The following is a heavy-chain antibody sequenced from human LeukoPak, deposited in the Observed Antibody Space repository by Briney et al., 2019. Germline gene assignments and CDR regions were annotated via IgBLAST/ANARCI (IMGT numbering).Heavy chain of an antibody. CDR1: GFTFSSYA. D-gene: IGHD6-13*01. CDR3: AEEAPLRQHTYSSSWYYFDY. Sequence: GGSLRLSCGASGFTFSSYAMSWVRQAPGKALEWVSAISGSGGSTYYADSVKGRFTISRDNSKNTLYLQMNSLRAEDTAVYYCAEEAPLRQHTYSSSWYYFDYWGQGTLVTVSS. J-gene: IGHJ4*02. CDR2: ISGSGGST. V-gene: IGHV3-23*01.